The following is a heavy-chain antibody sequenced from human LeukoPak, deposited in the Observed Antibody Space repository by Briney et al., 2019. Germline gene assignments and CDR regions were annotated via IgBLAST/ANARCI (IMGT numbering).Heavy chain of an antibody. V-gene: IGHV1-69*13. CDR3: ARDPLDTMITPDYYGMDV. J-gene: IGHJ6*02. D-gene: IGHD3-22*01. CDR2: IIPIFGTA. Sequence: GASVKVSCKASGGTFSSYAISWVRQAPGQGLEWMGGIIPIFGTANYAQKFQGGVTITADESTSTAYMELSSLRSEDTAVYYCARDPLDTMITPDYYGMDVWGQGTTVTVSS. CDR1: GGTFSSYA.